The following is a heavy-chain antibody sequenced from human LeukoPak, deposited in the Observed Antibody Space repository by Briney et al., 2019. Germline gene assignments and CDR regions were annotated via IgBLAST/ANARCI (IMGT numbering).Heavy chain of an antibody. Sequence: PGGSLRLSCAASGFTFSSYSMNWVRQAPGKGREWVSSISSSSSYIYYADSVKGRFTISRDNAKNSLYLQMNSLRAEDTAVYYCARLAAAGTTGFDYWGQGTLVTVSS. V-gene: IGHV3-21*01. CDR2: ISSSSSYI. D-gene: IGHD6-13*01. CDR3: ARLAAAGTTGFDY. J-gene: IGHJ4*02. CDR1: GFTFSSYS.